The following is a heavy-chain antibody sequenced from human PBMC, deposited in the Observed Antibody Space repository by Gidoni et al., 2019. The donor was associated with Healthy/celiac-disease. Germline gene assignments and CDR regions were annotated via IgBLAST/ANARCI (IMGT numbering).Heavy chain of an antibody. CDR1: GFTFSSYA. CDR2: ISYDGSNK. CDR3: ARGEGRYSHLPPDY. J-gene: IGHJ4*02. Sequence: QVQLVESGGGVVQPGRSLRLSCAASGFTFSSYAMHWVRQAPGKGLEWVAVISYDGSNKYYADSVKGRFTISRDNSKNTLYLQMNSLRAEDTAVYYCARGEGRYSHLPPDYWGQGTLVTVSS. V-gene: IGHV3-30-3*01. D-gene: IGHD3-9*01.